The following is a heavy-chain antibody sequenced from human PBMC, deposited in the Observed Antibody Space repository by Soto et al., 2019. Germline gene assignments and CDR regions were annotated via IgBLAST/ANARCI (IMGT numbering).Heavy chain of an antibody. CDR3: ARDPLTMVRGVPYYYYGMDV. D-gene: IGHD3-10*01. CDR1: GYTFTGYY. V-gene: IGHV1-2*02. J-gene: IGHJ6*02. CDR2: INPNSGGT. Sequence: ASVKVSCKASGYTFTGYYMHWVRQAPGQGLEWMGWINPNSGGTNYAQKFQGRVTMTRDTSISTAYMELSRLRSDDTAVYYCARDPLTMVRGVPYYYYGMDVWGQGTTVT.